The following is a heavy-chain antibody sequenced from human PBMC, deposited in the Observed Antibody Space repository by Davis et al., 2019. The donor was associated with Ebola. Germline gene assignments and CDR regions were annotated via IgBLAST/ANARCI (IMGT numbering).Heavy chain of an antibody. V-gene: IGHV1-2*06. CDR3: ARGHNYAHEY. J-gene: IGHJ4*02. Sequence: ASVKVSCNASGYTFTDYNIHWLRQAPGQGLEWLGRVILKSGATNYAQKFQGRVTMTRDTSISTVYMELSSLRYDDTADYYCARGHNYAHEYWGQGTLVTVSS. CDR1: GYTFTDYN. D-gene: IGHD4-11*01. CDR2: VILKSGAT.